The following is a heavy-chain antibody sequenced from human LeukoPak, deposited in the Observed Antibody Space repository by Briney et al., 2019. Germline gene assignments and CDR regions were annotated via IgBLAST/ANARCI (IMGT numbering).Heavy chain of an antibody. D-gene: IGHD4-23*01. CDR3: ARDVTYYGGDWFDP. Sequence: GGSLRLSCAASGFTFSSSAMNWVRQAPGKGLEWVSYIRSGTSTIYYADSVKGRFTISRDNAKNSLYLQMNSLRAEDTAVYYCARDVTYYGGDWFDPWGQGTLVTVSS. CDR2: IRSGTSTI. V-gene: IGHV3-48*04. J-gene: IGHJ5*02. CDR1: GFTFSSSA.